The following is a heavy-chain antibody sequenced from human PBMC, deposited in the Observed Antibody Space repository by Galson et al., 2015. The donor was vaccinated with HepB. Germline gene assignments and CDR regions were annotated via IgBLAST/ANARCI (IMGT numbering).Heavy chain of an antibody. CDR2: INLSGST. J-gene: IGHJ4*02. CDR3: ARAHEDIVVVPAAPNGANFDY. D-gene: IGHD2-2*01. Sequence: ETLSLTCAVYGGSFSGYYWSWIRQPPGKGLEWIGEINLSGSTNYNPSLKSRVTISVDTSKNQFSLKLSSVTAADTAVYYCARAHEDIVVVPAAPNGANFDYWGQGTLVTVSS. CDR1: GGSFSGYY. V-gene: IGHV4-34*01.